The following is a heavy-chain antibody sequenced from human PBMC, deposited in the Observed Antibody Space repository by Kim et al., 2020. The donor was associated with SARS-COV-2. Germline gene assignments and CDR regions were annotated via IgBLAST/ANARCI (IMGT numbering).Heavy chain of an antibody. CDR3: AGEPRITMVRGGSITAYW. V-gene: IGHV4-59*01. CDR1: GGSISSSY. Sequence: SETLSLTCTVSGGSISSSYWRWIRQPPGKVLELVGYIYYSGSTKYNPSLKSRVTISLDPSKNQFSLKLSSVTAADKAGDYDAGEPRITMVRGGSITAYW. D-gene: IGHD3-10*01. CDR2: IYYSGST. J-gene: IGHJ2*01.